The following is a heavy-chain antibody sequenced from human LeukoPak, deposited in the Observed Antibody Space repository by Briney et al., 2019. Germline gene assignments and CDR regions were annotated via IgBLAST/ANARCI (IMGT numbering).Heavy chain of an antibody. J-gene: IGHJ4*02. CDR2: INPNSGFT. V-gene: IGHV1-2*02. CDR3: ARDVEYSSSADDY. CDR1: GYTFTGYH. D-gene: IGHD6-6*01. Sequence: ASVKVSCKTSGYTFTGYHLHWVRQAPGQGLEWMGSINPNSGFTNYAQRFQGRVTMTRDTSISTVYMELSRLTSDDTAVYYCARDVEYSSSADDYWGQGTLVTVSS.